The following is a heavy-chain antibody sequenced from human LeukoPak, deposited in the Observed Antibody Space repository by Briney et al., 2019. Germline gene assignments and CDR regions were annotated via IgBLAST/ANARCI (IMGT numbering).Heavy chain of an antibody. CDR3: ARVSAGVIGMKDVFDI. CDR1: GFTFSSYA. D-gene: IGHD3-16*02. Sequence: GGSLRLSCAASGFTFSSYAMHWVRQAPGKGLEWVSSISSSSSYIYYADSVKGRFTISRDNAKNSLYLQTNSLRAEDTAVYYCARVSAGVIGMKDVFDIWGQGTMVTVSS. CDR2: ISSSSSYI. V-gene: IGHV3-21*01. J-gene: IGHJ3*02.